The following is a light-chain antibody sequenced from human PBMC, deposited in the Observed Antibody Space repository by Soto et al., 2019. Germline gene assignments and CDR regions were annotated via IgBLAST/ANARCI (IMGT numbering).Light chain of an antibody. CDR3: QQYNDWPPKVT. CDR1: QSVGSY. CDR2: RAS. J-gene: IGKJ5*01. Sequence: EIVLIQSPATPSFSPGEGAPLSCRASQSVGSYLVWYQQKPGQSPRLLIFRASTRATGIPARFSGSGSGTEFTLTISSLQSEDFVVYYCQQYNDWPPKVTFGQGTRLEIK. V-gene: IGKV3-15*01.